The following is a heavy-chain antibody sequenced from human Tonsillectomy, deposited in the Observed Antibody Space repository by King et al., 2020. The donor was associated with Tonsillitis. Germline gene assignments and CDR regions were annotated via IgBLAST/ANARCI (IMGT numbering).Heavy chain of an antibody. D-gene: IGHD3-3*01. CDR3: AKGMGFGAITLRYFDY. CDR2: ISGSGGST. J-gene: IGHJ4*02. V-gene: IGHV3-23*04. CDR1: GASGFTFSSYA. Sequence: VQLVESGGGLVQPGGLLRLSCAASGASGFTFSSYAMSWVRQAPGKGLEWVSAISGSGGSTYYADSVKGRFAISRDNSKNTLYLQMNSLRAEDTAVYYCAKGMGFGAITLRYFDYWGQGTLVTVSS.